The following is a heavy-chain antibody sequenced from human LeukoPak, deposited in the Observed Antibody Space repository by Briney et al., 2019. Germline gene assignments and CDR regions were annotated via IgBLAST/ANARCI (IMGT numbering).Heavy chain of an antibody. Sequence: ASVKVSCKASGYTFTGYYMHWLRQAPGQGLEWMGWINPNSGGTNYAQKFQGRVTMTRDTSISTAYMELSRLRSDDTAVYYCARRGDGYKPFDYWGQGTLVTVSS. CDR1: GYTFTGYY. V-gene: IGHV1-2*02. CDR2: INPNSGGT. CDR3: ARRGDGYKPFDY. J-gene: IGHJ4*02. D-gene: IGHD5-24*01.